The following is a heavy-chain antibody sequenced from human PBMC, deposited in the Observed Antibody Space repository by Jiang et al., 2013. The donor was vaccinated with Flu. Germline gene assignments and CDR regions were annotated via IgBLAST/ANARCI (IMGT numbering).Heavy chain of an antibody. Sequence: VQLLESGGGLIQPGGSLRLSCAASGFTVSTTYMSWVRQAPGKGLEWVSVIYSGGNTYYADSVKDRFTISRDNSKNTLYLQMNSLRVEDTAVYYCARAQTWVQLLDYWGQGTLVTVSS. CDR1: GFTVSTTY. CDR2: IYSGGNT. J-gene: IGHJ4*02. CDR3: ARAQTWVQLLDY. V-gene: IGHV3-53*01. D-gene: IGHD1-1*01.